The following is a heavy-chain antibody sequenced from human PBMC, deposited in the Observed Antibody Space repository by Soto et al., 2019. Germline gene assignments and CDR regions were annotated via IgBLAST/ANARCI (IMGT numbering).Heavy chain of an antibody. CDR1: GYTFTSYG. CDR2: ISAYNGNT. J-gene: IGHJ3*02. Sequence: GASVKVSCKASGYTFTSYGISWVRQAPGQGLEWMGWISAYNGNTNYAQKLQGRVTMTTDTSTSTAYMELRSLRSDDTAVYYCAMFLFYMVRRAPVSFGILGQRTIGT. CDR3: AMFLFYMVRRAPVSFGI. V-gene: IGHV1-18*01. D-gene: IGHD3-10*01.